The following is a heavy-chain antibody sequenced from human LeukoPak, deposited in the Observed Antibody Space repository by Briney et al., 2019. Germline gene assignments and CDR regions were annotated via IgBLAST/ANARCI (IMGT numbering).Heavy chain of an antibody. Sequence: GGSLRLSCAASGLTFSDYAMSWVRQAPGKGLEWVSSISYNGGRTHYADSVKGRFTISRDNSKNTLYLQMNSLRVEDTAVYYCAKDLGGRGEGAVPSNWGQGTLVTVSS. CDR3: AKDLGGRGEGAVPSN. CDR1: GLTFSDYA. V-gene: IGHV3-23*01. CDR2: ISYNGGRT. D-gene: IGHD1-26*01. J-gene: IGHJ4*02.